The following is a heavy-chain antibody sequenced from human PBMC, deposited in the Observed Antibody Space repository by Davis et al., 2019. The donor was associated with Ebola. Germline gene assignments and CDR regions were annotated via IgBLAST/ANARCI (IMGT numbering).Heavy chain of an antibody. Sequence: PGGSLRLSCAASGFTFSSYGMHWVRQAPGKGLEWVSYISSSSSTIYYADSVKGRFTISRDNAKNSLYLQMNSLRAEDTAVYYCARGEYDYIWGSYHYRGFDYWGQGTLVTVSS. CDR3: ARGEYDYIWGSYHYRGFDY. CDR1: GFTFSSYG. D-gene: IGHD3-16*02. V-gene: IGHV3-48*01. CDR2: ISSSSSTI. J-gene: IGHJ4*02.